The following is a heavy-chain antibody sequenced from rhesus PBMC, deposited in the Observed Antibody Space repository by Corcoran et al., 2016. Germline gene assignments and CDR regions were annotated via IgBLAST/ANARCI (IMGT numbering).Heavy chain of an antibody. J-gene: IGHJ4*01. V-gene: IGHV4S17*01. CDR2: SSGSSGNT. CDR3: SREQVYSGSFDY. Sequence: QVQLQESGPGLVNPSETLSLTCAVSGGSITSGYYYWRWLRQPPVNGLEWIGYSSGSSGNTYYNPSLKRRVTSSTDRSKNQFSLRRSSVAASDTAVYNWSREQVYSGSFDYWGQGVLVTVSS. CDR1: GGSITSGYYY. D-gene: IGHD5-24*01.